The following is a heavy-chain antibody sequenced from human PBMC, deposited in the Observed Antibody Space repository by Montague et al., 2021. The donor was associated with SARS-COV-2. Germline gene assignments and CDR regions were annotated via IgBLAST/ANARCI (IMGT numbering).Heavy chain of an antibody. D-gene: IGHD3-22*01. J-gene: IGHJ4*02. CDR3: VRGGTMTVVVFDY. Sequence: SETLSLTCTVSGDSISNSNWWTWARQSPGRGLEWIGEIFRSGDSXXNPSLKSRVTMSVDMSRNQFSLSLSNVTAADTVIYYCVRGGTMTVVVFDYWGQGTLVTVSS. V-gene: IGHV4-4*02. CDR1: GDSISNSNW. CDR2: IFRSGDS.